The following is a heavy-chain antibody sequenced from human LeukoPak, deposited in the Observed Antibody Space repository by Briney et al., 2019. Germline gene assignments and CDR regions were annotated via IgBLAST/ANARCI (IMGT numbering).Heavy chain of an antibody. V-gene: IGHV4-39*07. Sequence: SETLSLTCTVSGGSISSSSYYWGWIRQPPGKGLEWIGSIYYSGSTYYSPSLKSRVTISVDTSKNQFSLKLSSVTAADTAVYYCARGRRDPLWGRGTLVTVSS. CDR2: IYYSGST. CDR1: GGSISSSSYY. D-gene: IGHD5-24*01. CDR3: ARGRRDPL. J-gene: IGHJ2*01.